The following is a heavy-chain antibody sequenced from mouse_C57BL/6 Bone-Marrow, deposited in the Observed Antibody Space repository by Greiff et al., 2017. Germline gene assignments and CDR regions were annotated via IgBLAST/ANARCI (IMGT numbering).Heavy chain of an antibody. J-gene: IGHJ4*01. CDR3: ARKYGNYYAMDY. CDR2: IWSGGST. CDR1: GFSFTSYG. Sequence: VMLVESGPGLVQPSQRLSITCTVSGFSFTSYGVHWVRQSPGKGLEWLGVIWSGGSTDYNAAFISRLSISKDNSKSQVFFKMNSLQADDTAIYYCARKYGNYYAMDYWGQGTSVTVSS. D-gene: IGHD2-10*02. V-gene: IGHV2-2*01.